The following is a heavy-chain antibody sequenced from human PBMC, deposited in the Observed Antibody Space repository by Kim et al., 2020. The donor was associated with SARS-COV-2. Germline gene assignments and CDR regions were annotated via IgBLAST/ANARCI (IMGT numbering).Heavy chain of an antibody. CDR1: GFTFGDYA. D-gene: IGHD6-13*01. V-gene: IGHV3-49*03. CDR3: TRAYSSSWSEAGNWFDP. Sequence: GGSLRLSCTASGFTFGDYAMSWFRQAPGKGLEWVGFIRSKAYGGTTEYAASVKGRFTISRDDSKSIAYLQMNSLKTEDTAVYYCTRAYSSSWSEAGNWFDPWGQGTLVTVSS. J-gene: IGHJ5*02. CDR2: IRSKAYGGTT.